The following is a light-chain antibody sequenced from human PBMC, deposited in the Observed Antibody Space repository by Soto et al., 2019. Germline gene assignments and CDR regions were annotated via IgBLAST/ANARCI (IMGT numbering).Light chain of an antibody. V-gene: IGKV1-33*01. Sequence: IQMTQSPSSLSASVGDRVTITCQASQDISNYLNWYQQKPGKAPKLLIYDASNLETGVPSRFSGSGSGTDFTFTISSLQPEDFATYYCQQYDSYPITFGQRTLPEI. J-gene: IGKJ5*01. CDR2: DAS. CDR1: QDISNY. CDR3: QQYDSYPIT.